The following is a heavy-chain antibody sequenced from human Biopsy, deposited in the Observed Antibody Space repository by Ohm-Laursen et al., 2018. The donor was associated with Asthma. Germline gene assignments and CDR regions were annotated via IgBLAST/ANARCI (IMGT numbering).Heavy chain of an antibody. CDR2: VNTASQDT. Sequence: SVKVSCKTSGYTFNRYIMHWVRQAPGQRLEWMGLVNTASQDTVYSQKFQGRVSITRDTSASSAYMELSSLNFADMAVYYCARNAGAGTFDFWGQGTLVTVSS. J-gene: IGHJ4*02. CDR1: GYTFNRYI. V-gene: IGHV1-3*04. D-gene: IGHD1-14*01. CDR3: ARNAGAGTFDF.